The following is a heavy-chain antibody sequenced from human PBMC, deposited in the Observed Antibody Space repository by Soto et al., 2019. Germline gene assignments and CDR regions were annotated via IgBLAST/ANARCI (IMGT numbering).Heavy chain of an antibody. J-gene: IGHJ6*03. CDR3: ARVVGDYDYYYYYYMDL. CDR1: GFTFSSYW. CDR2: IKQDGSEK. V-gene: IGHV3-7*01. D-gene: IGHD4-17*01. Sequence: EVQLVESGGGLVQPGGSLRLSCAASGFTFSSYWMSWVRQAPGKGLEWVANIKQDGSEKYYVDSVKGRFTISRDNAKNSLYLQRNSLRAEDTAVYYCARVVGDYDYYYYYYMDLWGKGTTVTVSS.